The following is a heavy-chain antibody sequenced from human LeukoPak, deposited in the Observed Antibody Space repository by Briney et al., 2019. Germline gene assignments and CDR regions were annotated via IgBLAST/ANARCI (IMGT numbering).Heavy chain of an antibody. CDR2: IYYSGST. V-gene: IGHV4-59*06. CDR3: ARAYLQPEDYFDY. D-gene: IGHD2-21*01. CDR1: GGSISSYY. Sequence: PSETLSLTCTVSGGSISSYYWSWIRQPPGKGLEWIGYIYYSGSTYYNPSLKSRVTISVDTPKNQFSLKLSSVTAADTAVYYCARAYLQPEDYFDYWGQGTLVTVSS. J-gene: IGHJ4*02.